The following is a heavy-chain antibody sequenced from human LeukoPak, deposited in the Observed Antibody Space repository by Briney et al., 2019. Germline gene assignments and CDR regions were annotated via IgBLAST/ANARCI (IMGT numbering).Heavy chain of an antibody. Sequence: GGSLRLSCAASGFTFSSYWMHWVRQAPGKGLVWVSRINSDGSSTSYADSVKGRFTISRDNAKNSLYLQMNSLRAEDTAVYYCARDKSRRGYFDYWGQGTLVTVSS. D-gene: IGHD1-1*01. CDR2: INSDGSST. J-gene: IGHJ4*02. V-gene: IGHV3-74*01. CDR1: GFTFSSYW. CDR3: ARDKSRRGYFDY.